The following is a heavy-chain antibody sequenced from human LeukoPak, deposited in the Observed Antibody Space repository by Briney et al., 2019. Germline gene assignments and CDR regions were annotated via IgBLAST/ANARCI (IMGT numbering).Heavy chain of an antibody. J-gene: IGHJ4*02. D-gene: IGHD6-13*01. CDR1: GFTFDDYA. Sequence: GGSLRLSCAASGFTFDDYAMHWVRQAPGKGLEWVSLINSDGSSTNYADSVKGRFTISRDNSKNSLYLQMNSLRTEDTALYYCAKDSKPSYSSSWNYFDSWGQGTLVTVSS. CDR3: AKDSKPSYSSSWNYFDS. CDR2: INSDGSST. V-gene: IGHV3-43D*03.